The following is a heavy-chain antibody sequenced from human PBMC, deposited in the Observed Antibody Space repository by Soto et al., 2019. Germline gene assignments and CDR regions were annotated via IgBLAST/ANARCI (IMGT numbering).Heavy chain of an antibody. CDR3: TTHMVRGAYYFDY. J-gene: IGHJ4*02. CDR1: GFTFSNAW. V-gene: IGHV3-15*01. D-gene: IGHD3-10*01. Sequence: GGSLRLSCAASGFTFSNAWMSWVRQAPGKGLEWVGRIKSKTDGGTTDYAAPVKGRFTISRDDSKNTLYLQMNSLKTEDTAVYYCTTHMVRGAYYFDYWGQGXLVTVYS. CDR2: IKSKTDGGTT.